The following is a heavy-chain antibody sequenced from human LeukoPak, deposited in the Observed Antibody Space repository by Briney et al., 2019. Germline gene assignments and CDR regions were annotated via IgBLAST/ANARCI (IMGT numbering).Heavy chain of an antibody. V-gene: IGHV3-66*01. J-gene: IGHJ4*02. Sequence: GGCLRLSCVAAGFSASTNYMSWVRQALGGGRGWASVIYSVSSTYYADSVKGRFNISRDISKNTVYLQMNSLRAEDTAVYYCARSGVLRYFGNSWGQGTLVTVSS. CDR3: ARSGVLRYFGNS. CDR1: GFSASTNY. D-gene: IGHD3-9*01. CDR2: IYSVSST.